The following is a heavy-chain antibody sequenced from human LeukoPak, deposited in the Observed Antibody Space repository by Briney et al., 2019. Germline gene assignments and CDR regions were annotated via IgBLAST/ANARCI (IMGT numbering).Heavy chain of an antibody. V-gene: IGHV3-30-3*01. D-gene: IGHD4-23*01. CDR2: ISYDGSNK. CDR3: ARMNLTHDAFDI. CDR1: GFTFSSYG. Sequence: GGSLRLSCAASGFTFSSYGMHWVRQAPGKGLEWVAVISYDGSNKYYADSVKGRFTISRDNSKNTLYLQMNSLRAEDTAVYYCARMNLTHDAFDIWGQGTMVTVSS. J-gene: IGHJ3*02.